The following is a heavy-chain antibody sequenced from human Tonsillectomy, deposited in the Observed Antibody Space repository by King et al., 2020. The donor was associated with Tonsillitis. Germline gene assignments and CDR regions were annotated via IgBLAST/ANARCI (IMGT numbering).Heavy chain of an antibody. Sequence: VQLVESGAEVKKPGSSVKVSCKASGGTFSSYAISWVRQAPGQGLEWMGGIIPGTANYAQKFQGRVTITADESTSTAHMELSSLRSEDTAVYYCARGGTYWSRTRCSKYFQHWGQGTLVTVSS. CDR2: IIPGTA. V-gene: IGHV1-69*01. CDR3: ARGGTYWSRTRCSKYFQH. D-gene: IGHD2-2*01. J-gene: IGHJ1*01. CDR1: GGTFSSYA.